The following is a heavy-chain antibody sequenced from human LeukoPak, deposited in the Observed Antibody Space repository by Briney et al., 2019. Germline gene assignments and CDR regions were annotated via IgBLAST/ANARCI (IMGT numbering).Heavy chain of an antibody. CDR2: IKQDGSKK. D-gene: IGHD3-22*01. Sequence: PGGSLRLSCAASGFTFSNYWVTWVRQAPGKGLEWVANIKQDGSKKNYVDSVKGRFTISRDNAKNSLYLQMNSLRAEDTAVYYCATPLDYYDSSGFHQGGDWGQGTLVTVSS. CDR1: GFTFSNYW. CDR3: ATPLDYYDSSGFHQGGD. V-gene: IGHV3-7*03. J-gene: IGHJ4*02.